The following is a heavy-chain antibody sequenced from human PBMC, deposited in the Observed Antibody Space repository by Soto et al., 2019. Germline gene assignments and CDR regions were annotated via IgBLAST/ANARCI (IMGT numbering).Heavy chain of an antibody. V-gene: IGHV3-7*05. J-gene: IGHJ4*02. Sequence: EVQLVESGGGLVQPGGSLRLSCAASGFTLSSAWMTWVRQAPGKGLEWVANIKEDGSERYYVHSVEGRFTVSRDNAKNSLYLQMDNLRAKDTAIYYCVRSYDFWGQGTHVSVSS. CDR3: VRSYDF. CDR2: IKEDGSER. CDR1: GFTLSSAW.